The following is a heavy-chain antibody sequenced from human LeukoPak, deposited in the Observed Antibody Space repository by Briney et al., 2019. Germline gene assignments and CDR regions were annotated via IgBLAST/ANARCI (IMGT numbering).Heavy chain of an antibody. CDR3: ARELRYYDFWSGNFYYMDV. V-gene: IGHV3-11*04. CDR1: GFTFSDYY. J-gene: IGHJ6*03. Sequence: GGSLRLSCAASGFTFSDYYMSWIRQAPGKGLEWVSYISSSGSTIYYAESVKGRCTISRDNAKNALYLQMNSLRDEDTAVYYCARELRYYDFWSGNFYYMDVWGKGATVTVSS. CDR2: ISSSGSTI. D-gene: IGHD3-3*01.